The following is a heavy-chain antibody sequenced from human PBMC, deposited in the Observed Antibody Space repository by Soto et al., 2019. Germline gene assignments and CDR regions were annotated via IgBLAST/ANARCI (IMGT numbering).Heavy chain of an antibody. V-gene: IGHV3-30-3*01. D-gene: IGHD3-10*01. CDR3: ATAHYHLPTLFGELLYVDY. CDR2: ISYDGSNK. CDR1: GFTFSSYA. Sequence: QVQLVESGGGVVQPGRSLRLSCAASGFTFSSYAMHWVRQAPGKGLEWVAVISYDGSNKYYADSVKGRFTISRDNSKNTLYLQMNSLRAEDTAVYYCATAHYHLPTLFGELLYVDYWGQGTLVTVSS. J-gene: IGHJ4*02.